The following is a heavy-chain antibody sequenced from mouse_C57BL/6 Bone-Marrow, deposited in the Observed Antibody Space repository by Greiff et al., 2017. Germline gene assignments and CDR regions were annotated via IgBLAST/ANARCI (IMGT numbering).Heavy chain of an antibody. D-gene: IGHD1-1*01. Sequence: EVQLQQSGAELVRSGASVKLSCTASGFNIKDDYMHWVKQRPEQGLEWIGWIDPENGDTEYASKFQGKATITADTSSNTAYLQLSSLTSEDTAVYYCTTHYCVSIYAMDYGGQGNSVTVST. CDR2: IDPENGDT. CDR3: TTHYCVSIYAMDY. CDR1: GFNIKDDY. V-gene: IGHV14-4*01. J-gene: IGHJ4*01.